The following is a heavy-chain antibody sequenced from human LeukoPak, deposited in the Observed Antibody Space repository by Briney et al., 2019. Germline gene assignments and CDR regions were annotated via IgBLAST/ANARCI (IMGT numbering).Heavy chain of an antibody. CDR3: ARHPRGVYNSGYFDY. Sequence: GAPLHICSEASGSIFTSYWIGWGRRLPGGGLEGMGIIYPGDSDTKYSPSFQGQVTISADKSISPAYLQWSSLKASDTAMYYCARHPRGVYNSGYFDYWGQGALVTVSS. CDR1: GSIFTSYW. D-gene: IGHD5-24*01. J-gene: IGHJ4*02. V-gene: IGHV5-51*01. CDR2: IYPGDSDT.